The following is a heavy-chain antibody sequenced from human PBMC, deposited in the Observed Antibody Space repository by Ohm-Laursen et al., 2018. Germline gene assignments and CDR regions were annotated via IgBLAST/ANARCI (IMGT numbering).Heavy chain of an antibody. CDR2: INHSGST. V-gene: IGHV4-34*01. D-gene: IGHD6-6*01. CDR1: GGSFSGYY. CDR3: ARENSSTFDY. Sequence: SDTLSLTCAVYGGSFSGYYWSWIRQPPGKGLEWIGEINHSGSTNYNPSLKSRVTISVDTSKNQFSLKLSSVTAADTAVYYCARENSSTFDYWGQGTLVTVSS. J-gene: IGHJ4*02.